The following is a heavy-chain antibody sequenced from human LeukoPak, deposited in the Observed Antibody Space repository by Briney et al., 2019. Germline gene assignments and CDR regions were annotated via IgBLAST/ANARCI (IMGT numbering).Heavy chain of an antibody. CDR3: ATAVKDYDSSGFSCYYYMDV. CDR2: FDPEDGET. CDR1: GYTLTELS. J-gene: IGHJ6*03. V-gene: IGHV1-24*01. Sequence: ASVKVSCKVSGYTLTELSMHWVRQAPGKGLEWMGGFDPEDGETIYAQKFQGRVTMTEDTSTDTAYMELSSLRSEDTAVYYCATAVKDYDSSGFSCYYYMDVWGKGTTVTVSS. D-gene: IGHD3-22*01.